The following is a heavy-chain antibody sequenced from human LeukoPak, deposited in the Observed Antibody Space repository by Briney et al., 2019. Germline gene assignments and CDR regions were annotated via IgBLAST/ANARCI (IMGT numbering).Heavy chain of an antibody. CDR3: ARASITMARGVIIRDYYGMDV. Sequence: ASVKVSCKASGYTFTGYYMHWVRQAPGQGLEWMGWINPNSGGTNYAQKFQGWATMTRDTSISTAYMELSRLRSDDTAVYYCARASITMARGVIIRDYYGMDVWGKGTTVTVSS. CDR2: INPNSGGT. D-gene: IGHD3-10*01. CDR1: GYTFTGYY. J-gene: IGHJ6*04. V-gene: IGHV1-2*04.